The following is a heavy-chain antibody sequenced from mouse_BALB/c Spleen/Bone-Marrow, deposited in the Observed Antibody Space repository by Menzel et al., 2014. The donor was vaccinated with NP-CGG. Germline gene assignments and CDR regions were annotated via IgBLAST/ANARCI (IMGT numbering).Heavy chain of an antibody. Sequence: VQLKESGAELVKPGASVKLSCTASGFNIKDTYMHWVKQRPEQGLEWIGRIDPANGNTKYDPKFQGKATITADTSSNPAYLQLSSLTSEDTAVYYCASYYYGRYFDVWGAGTTVTVSS. CDR1: GFNIKDTY. CDR2: IDPANGNT. D-gene: IGHD1-1*01. V-gene: IGHV14-3*02. J-gene: IGHJ1*01. CDR3: ASYYYGRYFDV.